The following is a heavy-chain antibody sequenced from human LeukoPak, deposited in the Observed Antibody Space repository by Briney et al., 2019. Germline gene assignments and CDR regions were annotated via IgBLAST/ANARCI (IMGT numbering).Heavy chain of an antibody. CDR3: ARGTTVVVPDAIRRHPFDF. V-gene: IGHV3-7*01. J-gene: IGHJ4*02. CDR1: GFTLSYYW. Sequence: PGGSLRLSCAASGFTLSYYWMSWVRQAPGKGLEWVANIRQDGSEIYYVDSVKGRFTISRDNAKNSLYLQMNSLRAEDTAVYYCARGTTVVVPDAIRRHPFDFWGQGTLVTVSS. D-gene: IGHD2-2*02. CDR2: IRQDGSEI.